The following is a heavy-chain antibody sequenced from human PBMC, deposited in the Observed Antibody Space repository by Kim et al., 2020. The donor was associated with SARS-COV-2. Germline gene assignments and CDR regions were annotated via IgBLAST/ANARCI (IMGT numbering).Heavy chain of an antibody. V-gene: IGHV1-69*13. CDR1: GGTFSSYA. CDR2: IIPIFGTA. D-gene: IGHD2-15*01. CDR3: ARGPPGRGYCSGGSCYSLDY. J-gene: IGHJ4*02. Sequence: SVKVSCKASGGTFSSYAISWVRQAPGQGLEWMGGIIPIFGTANYAQKFQGRVTITADESTSTAYMELSSLRSEDTAVYYCARGPPGRGYCSGGSCYSLDYWGQGTLVTVSS.